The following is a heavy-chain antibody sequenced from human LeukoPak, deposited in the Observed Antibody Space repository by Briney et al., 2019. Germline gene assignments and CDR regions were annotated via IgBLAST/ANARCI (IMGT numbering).Heavy chain of an antibody. CDR2: IYSGGST. J-gene: IGHJ4*02. Sequence: GGSLRLSCAASGFTVSSNYMSWVRQAPGKGLEWVSVIYSGGSTYYADSVKGRFTISRDNSKSTLYIQMNSLRAEDTAVYYCAKDDAWLRFGEWSQGTLVTVSS. D-gene: IGHD3-10*01. V-gene: IGHV3-53*01. CDR1: GFTVSSNY. CDR3: AKDDAWLRFGE.